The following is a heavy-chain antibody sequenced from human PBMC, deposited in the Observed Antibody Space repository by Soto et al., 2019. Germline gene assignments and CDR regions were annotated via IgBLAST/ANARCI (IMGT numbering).Heavy chain of an antibody. V-gene: IGHV1-69*12. CDR2: IIPIFGTA. Sequence: QVQLVQSRAEVKKPGSSVKVSCKASGGTFSSYAISWVRQAPGQGLEWMGGIIPIFGTANYAQKFQGRVTITADESTSTAYMELSSLRSEDTAVYYCARGATYYYDSSGYYGTNWGQGTLVTVSS. J-gene: IGHJ4*02. CDR1: GGTFSSYA. CDR3: ARGATYYYDSSGYYGTN. D-gene: IGHD3-22*01.